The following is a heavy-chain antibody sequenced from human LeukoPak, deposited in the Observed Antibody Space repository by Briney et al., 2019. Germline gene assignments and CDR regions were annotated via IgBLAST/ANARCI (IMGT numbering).Heavy chain of an antibody. J-gene: IGHJ4*02. V-gene: IGHV3-23*01. Sequence: GGSLRLSCAASGFTFSSYVMSWVRQAPGKGLEWVSGISGSGTATYYADSVKGRFTISRDNSKNTLYLQMNSLRAEDTAVYYCAKDLPRIMIIGSLDSWGQGTLVTVSS. D-gene: IGHD3/OR15-3a*01. CDR1: GFTFSSYV. CDR2: ISGSGTAT. CDR3: AKDLPRIMIIGSLDS.